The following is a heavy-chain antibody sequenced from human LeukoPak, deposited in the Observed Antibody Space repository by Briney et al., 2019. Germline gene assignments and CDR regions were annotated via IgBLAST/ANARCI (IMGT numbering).Heavy chain of an antibody. CDR2: IILIFGTA. D-gene: IGHD3-10*01. V-gene: IGHV1-69*05. Sequence: GASVKVSCKASGGTFSSYAISWVRQAPGQGLEWMGGIILIFGTANYAQKFQGRVTITTDESTSTAYMELSRLRSEDTAVYYCARDLWSGYWGQGALVTVSS. CDR3: ARDLWSGY. J-gene: IGHJ4*02. CDR1: GGTFSSYA.